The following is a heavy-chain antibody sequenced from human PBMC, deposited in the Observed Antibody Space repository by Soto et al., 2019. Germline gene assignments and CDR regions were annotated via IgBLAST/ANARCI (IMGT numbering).Heavy chain of an antibody. Sequence: SETLSLTCTVSGGSISSSSYYWGWIRQPPGKGLEWIGSIYYSGSTYYNPSLKSRVTISVDTSKNQFSLKLSSVTAADTAVYYCARTTRFDYWGQGTLVTVSS. CDR1: GGSISSSSYY. J-gene: IGHJ4*02. CDR3: ARTTRFDY. CDR2: IYYSGST. D-gene: IGHD4-17*01. V-gene: IGHV4-39*01.